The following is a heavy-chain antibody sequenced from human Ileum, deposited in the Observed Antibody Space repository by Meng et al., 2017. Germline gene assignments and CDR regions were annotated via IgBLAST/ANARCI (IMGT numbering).Heavy chain of an antibody. D-gene: IGHD7-27*01. Sequence: VQLPASGPGLVRPSATLSLTCTVSGGSVTTSHYQWGWIRQPPGKGLEWIGYASTNYNPSLKSRLTISLDTSKNQVSLKLTSVTAADTAVYYCARDHWGSLDYWGQGILVTVSS. CDR3: ARDHWGSLDY. J-gene: IGHJ4*02. CDR1: GGSVTTSHYQ. V-gene: IGHV4-61*01. CDR2: AST.